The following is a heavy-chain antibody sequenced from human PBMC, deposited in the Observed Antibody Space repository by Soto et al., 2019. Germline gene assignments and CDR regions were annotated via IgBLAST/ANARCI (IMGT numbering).Heavy chain of an antibody. CDR1: GGSISSYY. CDR2: IYYSGST. Sequence: PSETLSLTCTLSGGSISSYYWSWIRQSPGKGLEWIGYIYYSGSTNYNPSLKSRVTISVDTSKNQFSLKLSSVTAADTAVYYCARRYGSSFDYWGQGTLVTVSS. J-gene: IGHJ4*02. V-gene: IGHV4-59*08. D-gene: IGHD5-12*01. CDR3: ARRYGSSFDY.